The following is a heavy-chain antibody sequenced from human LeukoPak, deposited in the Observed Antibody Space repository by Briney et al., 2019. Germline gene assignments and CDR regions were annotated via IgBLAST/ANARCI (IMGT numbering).Heavy chain of an antibody. CDR3: ARTTFPTASGYYYYGMDV. V-gene: IGHV3-7*01. D-gene: IGHD1-1*01. J-gene: IGHJ6*02. Sequence: GGSLRLSCAASGFTFSSYWMSWVRQAPGKGLEWVANIKQDGSEKYYVDSVKGRFTISRDNAKNSLYLQMNSLRAEDTAVYYCARTTFPTASGYYYYGMDVWGQGTTVTVSS. CDR2: IKQDGSEK. CDR1: GFTFSSYW.